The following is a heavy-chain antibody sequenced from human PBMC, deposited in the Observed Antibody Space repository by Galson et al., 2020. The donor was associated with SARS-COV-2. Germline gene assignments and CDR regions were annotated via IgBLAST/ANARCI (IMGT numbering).Heavy chain of an antibody. J-gene: IGHJ4*02. CDR2: INHSGST. V-gene: IGHV4-34*01. D-gene: IGHD6-13*01. CDR3: ARGDYSSSWYGVKAFDY. CDR1: GGSFSGYY. Sequence: SETLSLTCAVYGGSFSGYYWSWIRQPPGKGLEWIGEINHSGSTHYNPSLKSRLTISLDTPKHQFTLTPSSVTAGDTPGYYRARGDYSSSWYGVKAFDYGGQGTLVTVSS.